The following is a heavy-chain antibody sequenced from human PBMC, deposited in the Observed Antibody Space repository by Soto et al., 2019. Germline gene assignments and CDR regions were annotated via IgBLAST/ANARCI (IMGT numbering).Heavy chain of an antibody. CDR1: GWSFSAYN. Sequence: SDILSLTSAVYGWSFSAYNWRWIRQPPGKGLEWIGEINHSGSTNYNPSLKSRVTISVDTSKNQFSLKLSSVTAADTAVYYCARERAILLWFGELSSFDYWGQG. D-gene: IGHD3-10*01. CDR3: ARERAILLWFGELSSFDY. CDR2: INHSGST. J-gene: IGHJ4*02. V-gene: IGHV4-34*01.